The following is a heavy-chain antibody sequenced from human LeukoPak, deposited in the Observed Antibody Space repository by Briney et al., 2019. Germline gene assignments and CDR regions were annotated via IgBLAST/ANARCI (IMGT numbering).Heavy chain of an antibody. CDR1: GFTFSSYN. D-gene: IGHD3-16*01. CDR2: ISSSSNYI. Sequence: GGSLRLSCAASGFTFSSYNMNWVRQAPGKGLEWVSFISSSSNYIYYADSVKGRFTISRDNAKNSLYLQMNSLRADDTAVYYCGRDPYYDALDYWGQGTLVTVSS. V-gene: IGHV3-21*01. J-gene: IGHJ4*02. CDR3: GRDPYYDALDY.